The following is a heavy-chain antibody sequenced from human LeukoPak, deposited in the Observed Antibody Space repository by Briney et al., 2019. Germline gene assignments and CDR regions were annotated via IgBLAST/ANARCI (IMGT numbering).Heavy chain of an antibody. CDR2: IKPDGSQK. Sequence: GGSLRLSCAASGFTFSSSWMSWLRQAPGQGLELVAHIKPDGSQKYYVDSVKDRFTITRDNANNSLDLQMNNLRTEDTTVDYCVTWYSNSIYWGQGALVTVSS. D-gene: IGHD1-26*01. J-gene: IGHJ4*02. V-gene: IGHV3-7*01. CDR3: VTWYSNSIY. CDR1: GFTFSSSW.